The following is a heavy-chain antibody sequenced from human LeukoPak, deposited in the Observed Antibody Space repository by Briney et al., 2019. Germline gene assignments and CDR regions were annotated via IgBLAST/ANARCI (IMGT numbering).Heavy chain of an antibody. Sequence: GGSLRLSCAASGFTFSNAWMSWVRQAPGKGLEWVGRIKSKTDGGTTDYAAPVKGRFTISRDDSKNTLYLQMNSLKTEDTAVYYCTSDYYDSSGYYPEYWGQGTLVTVSS. CDR2: IKSKTDGGTT. CDR1: GFTFSNAW. V-gene: IGHV3-15*01. D-gene: IGHD3-22*01. J-gene: IGHJ4*02. CDR3: TSDYYDSSGYYPEY.